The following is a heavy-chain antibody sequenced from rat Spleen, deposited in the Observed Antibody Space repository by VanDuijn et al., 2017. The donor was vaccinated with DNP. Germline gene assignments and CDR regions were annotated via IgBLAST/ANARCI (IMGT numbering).Heavy chain of an antibody. CDR3: AVLYHQYWYFDF. CDR2: ISTTGGKT. J-gene: IGHJ1*01. Sequence: EVQLVESGGGLVQPGRSLKLSCTASGFTFSSFPMAWVRQAPTKGLEWVAIISTTGGKTDYRDSVKGRFTISRDNAKSTLYLQMESLRSEDTATYYCAVLYHQYWYFDFWGPGTMVTVSS. D-gene: IGHD3-1*01. V-gene: IGHV5-46*01. CDR1: GFTFSSFP.